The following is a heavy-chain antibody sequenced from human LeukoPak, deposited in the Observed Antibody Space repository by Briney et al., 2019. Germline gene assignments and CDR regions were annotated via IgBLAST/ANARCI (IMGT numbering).Heavy chain of an antibody. CDR1: GFTFSSYS. J-gene: IGHJ5*02. D-gene: IGHD1-26*01. Sequence: GGSLRLSCAASGFTFSSYSMNWVRQAPGKGLEWVSSISSSSSYIYYADSVKGRFTISRDNAKNSLYLQMNSLRAEDTAVYYCARGTVGATVRSLGNWFDPWGQGTLVTVSS. CDR3: ARGTVGATVRSLGNWFDP. V-gene: IGHV3-21*01. CDR2: ISSSSSYI.